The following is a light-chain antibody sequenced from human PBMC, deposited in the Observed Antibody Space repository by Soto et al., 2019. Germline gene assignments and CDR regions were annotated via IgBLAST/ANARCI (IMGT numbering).Light chain of an antibody. CDR3: SSYGGSNTYV. CDR1: SSDVGDYDY. CDR2: EVT. J-gene: IGLJ1*01. V-gene: IGLV2-8*01. Sequence: QSALSQPPSASGSPGQSVTISCTATSSDVGDYDYVSWYQQHPGKAPKLMIYEVTKRPSGVPDRFSGSKSGYTASLTVSGLRAEYEADYYCSSYGGSNTYVFGTGTKLTVL.